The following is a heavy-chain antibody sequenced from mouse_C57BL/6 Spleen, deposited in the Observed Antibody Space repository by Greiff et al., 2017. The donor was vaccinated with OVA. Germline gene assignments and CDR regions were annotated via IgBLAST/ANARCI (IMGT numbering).Heavy chain of an antibody. V-gene: IGHV2-9-1*01. Sequence: VQVVESGPGLVAPSQCLSISCTVSGFSLTSYAISWVRQPPGKGLEWLGVIWTGGGTNYNSALKSRLSISKDNSKSQVFLKMNSLQTDDTARYYCARNWYYYGSSPYLDYWGQGTTLTVSS. CDR2: IWTGGGT. CDR1: GFSLTSYA. D-gene: IGHD1-1*01. J-gene: IGHJ2*01. CDR3: ARNWYYYGSSPYLDY.